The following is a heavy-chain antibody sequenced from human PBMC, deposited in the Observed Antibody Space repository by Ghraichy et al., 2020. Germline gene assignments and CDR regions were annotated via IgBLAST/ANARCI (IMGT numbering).Heavy chain of an antibody. J-gene: IGHJ6*02. V-gene: IGHV1-24*01. CDR3: ATDSGDSSSPYYYYGMDV. CDR1: GYTLTELS. D-gene: IGHD6-13*01. CDR2: FDPEDGET. Sequence: ASVKVSCKVSGYTLTELSMHWVRQAPGKGLEWMGGFDPEDGETIYAQKFQGRVTMTEDTSTDTAYMELSSLRSEDTAVYYCATDSGDSSSPYYYYGMDVWGQGTTVTVSS.